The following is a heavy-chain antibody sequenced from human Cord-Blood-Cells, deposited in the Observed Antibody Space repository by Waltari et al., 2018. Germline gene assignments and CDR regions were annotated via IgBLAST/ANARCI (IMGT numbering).Heavy chain of an antibody. J-gene: IGHJ4*02. CDR3: ARSGEDIVVVPAADYFDY. CDR2: TYYRSKWYN. D-gene: IGHD2-2*01. CDR1: GDSVSSNSAA. V-gene: IGHV6-1*01. Sequence: QVQLQQSGPGLVKPSQTLSLTCAIPGDSVSSNSAAWNWIRQSPSTGLEWLGRTYYRSKWYNDYAVSVKSRITINPDTSKNQFSLQLNSVTPEDTAVYYCARSGEDIVVVPAADYFDYWGQGTLVTVSS.